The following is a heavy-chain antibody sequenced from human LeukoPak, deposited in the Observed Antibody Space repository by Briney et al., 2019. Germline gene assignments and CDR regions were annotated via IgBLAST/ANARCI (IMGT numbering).Heavy chain of an antibody. D-gene: IGHD3-16*01. CDR1: GGSFSGYY. V-gene: IGHV4-34*01. CDR2: INHSGST. Sequence: SETLSLTCAVYGGSFSGYYGSWIRQPPGKGLEWIGEINHSGSTNYNPSLKSRVTISVDTSKNQFSLKLSSVTAADTAVYYCARVMKHDYWGQGTLVTVSS. CDR3: ARVMKHDY. J-gene: IGHJ4*02.